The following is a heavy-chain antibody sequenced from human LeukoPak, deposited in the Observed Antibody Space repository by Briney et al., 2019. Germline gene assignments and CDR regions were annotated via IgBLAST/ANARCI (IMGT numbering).Heavy chain of an antibody. CDR1: GFTFSSYW. J-gene: IGHJ1*01. Sequence: PGGSLRLSCEASGFTFSSYWMSWVRQAPGKGLEWVANIKQDGSEKYYVDSVKGRFTISRDNAKNSLYLQMNSLRAEDKAVYYCAREVYCSSTSCYSGYFQHWGQGTLVTVSS. CDR3: AREVYCSSTSCYSGYFQH. CDR2: IKQDGSEK. D-gene: IGHD2-2*02. V-gene: IGHV3-7*01.